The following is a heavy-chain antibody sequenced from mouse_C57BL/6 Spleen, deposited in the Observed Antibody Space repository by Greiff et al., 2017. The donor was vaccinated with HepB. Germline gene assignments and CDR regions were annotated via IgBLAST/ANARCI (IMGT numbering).Heavy chain of an antibody. V-gene: IGHV1-69*01. CDR2: IDPSDSYT. CDR1: GYTFTSYW. D-gene: IGHD1-1*01. Sequence: QVQLQQPGAELVMPGASVKLSCKASGYTFTSYWMHWVKQRPGQGLEWIGEIDPSDSYTNYNQKFKGKSTLTVDKSSSTAYMQLSSLTSEDSAVYYCARRTITTVVEWYFDVWGTGTTVTVSS. J-gene: IGHJ1*03. CDR3: ARRTITTVVEWYFDV.